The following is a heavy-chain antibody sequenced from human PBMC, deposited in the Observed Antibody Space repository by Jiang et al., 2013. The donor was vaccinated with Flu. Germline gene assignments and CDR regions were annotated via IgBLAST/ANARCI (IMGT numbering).Heavy chain of an antibody. J-gene: IGHJ3*02. CDR2: VNPNSGDA. Sequence: QLVESGAEVKKPGASVKVSCKASGYTFTSYDINWVRQATGQGLEWVGWVNPNSGDAGYTRNFQGRITMTRNTSISTTYLELSSLRSEDTAVYYCARNWGGGSDGFDIWGQGTVLTVSS. CDR3: ARNWGGGSDGFDI. V-gene: IGHV1-8*01. D-gene: IGHD7-27*01. CDR1: GYTFTSYD.